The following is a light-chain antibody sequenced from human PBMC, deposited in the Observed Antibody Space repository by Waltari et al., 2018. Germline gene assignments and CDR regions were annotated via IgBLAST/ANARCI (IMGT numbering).Light chain of an antibody. CDR2: EDD. V-gene: IGLV6-57*04. Sequence: NFLLTQPHSVSESPGTTVIISCTRSGGSIVNNYVQWYQHRPGSATSIVIYEDDQRPSGVPDRFSGSIDSSSNSASLTISGLKTEDEADYYCQSYTSSAVFGGGTKLTV. J-gene: IGLJ3*02. CDR3: QSYTSSAV. CDR1: GGSIVNNY.